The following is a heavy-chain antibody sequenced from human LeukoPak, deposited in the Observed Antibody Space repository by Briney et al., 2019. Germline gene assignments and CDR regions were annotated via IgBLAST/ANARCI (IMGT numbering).Heavy chain of an antibody. D-gene: IGHD6-13*01. CDR1: GXTFSSYW. J-gene: IGHJ5*02. CDR3: ARAFSSPNWFAP. CDR2: IKEDGSAK. V-gene: IGHV3-7*04. Sequence: GGSLRLSCAASGXTFSSYWMNWVRQAPGKGREWVAHIKEDGSAKYYVDSLKGRFTISRDNAKNSLYMQMNSLRAEDTAVYYCARAFSSPNWFAPWGQGTLVTVSS.